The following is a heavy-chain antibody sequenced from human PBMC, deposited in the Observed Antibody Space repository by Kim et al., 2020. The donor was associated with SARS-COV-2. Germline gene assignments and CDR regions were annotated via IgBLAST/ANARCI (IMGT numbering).Heavy chain of an antibody. CDR1: GGSFSGYY. CDR2: INHSGST. J-gene: IGHJ5*01. V-gene: IGHV4-34*01. CDR3: ARGGITIFGVVNRPAYNW. Sequence: SETLSLTCAVYGGSFSGYYWSWIRQPPGKGLEWIGEINHSGSTNYNPSLKSRVTISVDTSKNQFSLKLSSVTAADTAVYYCARGGITIFGVVNRPAYNW. D-gene: IGHD3-3*01.